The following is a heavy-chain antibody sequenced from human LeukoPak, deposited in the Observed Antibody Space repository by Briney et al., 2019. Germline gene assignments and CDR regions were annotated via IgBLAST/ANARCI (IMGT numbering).Heavy chain of an antibody. Sequence: GGSLRLSCAASGFTFNRYAMSWVRQAPGKGLEWVSTISGSGAYTYYADSVKGRFTISRDNSKNTLYLQMNSLRAEDTAVYSCAKYFASGSYYKLPHWGQGTLVTVSS. V-gene: IGHV3-23*01. CDR3: AKYFASGSYYKLPH. CDR1: GFTFNRYA. J-gene: IGHJ1*01. D-gene: IGHD3-10*01. CDR2: ISGSGAYT.